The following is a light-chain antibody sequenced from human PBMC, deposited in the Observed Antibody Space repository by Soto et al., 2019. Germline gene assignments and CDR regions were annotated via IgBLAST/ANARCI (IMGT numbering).Light chain of an antibody. V-gene: IGKV3-11*01. CDR2: DAS. CDR3: QQYYSYPRT. J-gene: IGKJ1*01. Sequence: EIVLTQSPATLSVSPGERATLSCRASHSVSSYLAWYQQKPGQAPRLLIYDASNRATGIPARFSGSGSGTDFTLTISCLQSEDFATYYCQQYYSYPRTFGQGTKV. CDR1: HSVSSY.